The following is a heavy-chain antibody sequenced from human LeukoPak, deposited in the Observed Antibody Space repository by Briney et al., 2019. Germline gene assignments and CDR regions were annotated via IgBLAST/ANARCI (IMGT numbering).Heavy chain of an antibody. Sequence: GGSLRLSCAASGFTFSSYGMHWVRQAPGKGLEWVAVIWYDGSNKYYADSVKGRFTTSRDNSKNTLYLQMNSLRAEDTAVYYCARDPSYCTNGVCYYHYYMDVWGKGTTVTVSS. CDR2: IWYDGSNK. CDR3: ARDPSYCTNGVCYYHYYMDV. D-gene: IGHD2-8*01. CDR1: GFTFSSYG. V-gene: IGHV3-33*01. J-gene: IGHJ6*03.